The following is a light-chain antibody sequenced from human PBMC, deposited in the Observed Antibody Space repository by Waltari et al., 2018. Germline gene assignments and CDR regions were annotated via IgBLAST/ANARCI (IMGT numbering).Light chain of an antibody. V-gene: IGLV3-19*01. CDR2: DKN. J-gene: IGLJ2*01. Sequence: SSELTQDPAVSVAMGQTVTITCQGNGLRSYYASWYQQRPGQAPILIMYDKNNRPSGVPDLFSGSNSDNTASLTITGAQAEDEASYYGHSRDASGVGGSFGGGTKLTVL. CDR3: HSRDASGVGGS. CDR1: GLRSYY.